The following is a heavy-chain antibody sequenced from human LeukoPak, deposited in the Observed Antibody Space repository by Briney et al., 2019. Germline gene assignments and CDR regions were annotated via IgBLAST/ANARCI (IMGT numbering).Heavy chain of an antibody. D-gene: IGHD6-13*01. Sequence: GGSLRLSCAASGFSVSSNFMSWVRQAPGKGLEWVSIVYSGGSTYYTDSVKGRFTISRDNSKSTLYLQMNSLRAEDTAVYYCATVSRSSWRAFDFWGQGTKVIVSS. V-gene: IGHV3-53*01. J-gene: IGHJ3*01. CDR1: GFSVSSNF. CDR3: ATVSRSSWRAFDF. CDR2: VYSGGST.